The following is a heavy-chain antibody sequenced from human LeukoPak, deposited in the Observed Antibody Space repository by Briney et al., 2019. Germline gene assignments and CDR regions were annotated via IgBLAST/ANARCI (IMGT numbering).Heavy chain of an antibody. V-gene: IGHV5-51*01. CDR3: ARHRSSGSWEPFDY. Sequence: GESLKISCKGSGYRFSSQWIGWVRQMPGKGLEWRGIIYPGDSSTRYSPSFQGQVTISADKSIYIAYLQWSSLKASDTAMYYCARHRSSGSWEPFDYWGQGTLVTVSS. J-gene: IGHJ4*02. D-gene: IGHD2-15*01. CDR2: IYPGDSST. CDR1: GYRFSSQW.